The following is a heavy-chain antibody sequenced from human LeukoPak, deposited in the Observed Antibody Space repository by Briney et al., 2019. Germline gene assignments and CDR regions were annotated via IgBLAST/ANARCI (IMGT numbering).Heavy chain of an antibody. D-gene: IGHD3-16*01. CDR3: ARLKLGAYFDL. J-gene: IGHJ2*01. V-gene: IGHV4-59*08. Sequence: SETLSLTCTVSGGSTSIDYWSWIRQSPGKGLEWVGYVYDSGDTGKNPSLKSRVTILLDTSKNQCSLKLTSVSAADTAVYYCARLKLGAYFDLWGRGNLVTVSS. CDR1: GGSTSIDY. CDR2: VYDSGDT.